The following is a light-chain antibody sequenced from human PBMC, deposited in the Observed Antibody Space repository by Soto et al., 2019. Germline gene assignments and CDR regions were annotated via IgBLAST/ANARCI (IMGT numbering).Light chain of an antibody. V-gene: IGKV1-12*01. CDR2: GAS. Sequence: DIQMTQSPSSVSASVGDTVTITCRASRGVGVWLGWYQQKPGRAPHLLISGASGLQVGVPSRFSGSVSGADFTLTISNLQPEDFATYYCQQAYSHPLTFGGGTKVEIK. J-gene: IGKJ4*01. CDR1: RGVGVW. CDR3: QQAYSHPLT.